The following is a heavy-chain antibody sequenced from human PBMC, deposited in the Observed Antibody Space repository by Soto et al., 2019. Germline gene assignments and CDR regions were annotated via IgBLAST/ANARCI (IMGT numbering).Heavy chain of an antibody. CDR3: AKTYSTYYYYMDV. CDR2: ISYDGSNK. J-gene: IGHJ6*03. Sequence: AGGSLRLSCAASGFTFSSYGMHWVRQAPGKGLEWVAVISYDGSNKYYADSVKGRFTISRDNSKNTLYLQMNSLRAEDTAVYYCAKTYSTYYYYMDVWRNGTPVTAP. D-gene: IGHD4-4*01. V-gene: IGHV3-30*18. CDR1: GFTFSSYG.